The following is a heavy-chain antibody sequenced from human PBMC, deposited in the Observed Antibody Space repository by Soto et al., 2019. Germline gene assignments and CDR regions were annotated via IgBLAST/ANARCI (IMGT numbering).Heavy chain of an antibody. V-gene: IGHV1-46*01. J-gene: IGHJ6*02. CDR3: ASDYGSGVEMDV. Sequence: GASVEVSCKPSGYTFSGYYVHWVRRAPGQGLEWMGVFKPTGGGSTSYAQRFQGRVTVTRDTSTSTVYMELGSLRFDDTAVYFCASDYGSGVEMDVWGQGTRVTVSS. CDR2: FKPTGGGST. CDR1: GYTFSGYY. D-gene: IGHD3-10*01.